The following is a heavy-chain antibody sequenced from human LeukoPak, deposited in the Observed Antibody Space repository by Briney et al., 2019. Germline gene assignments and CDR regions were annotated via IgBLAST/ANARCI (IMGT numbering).Heavy chain of an antibody. CDR3: ARYYYDSSGYYYDWFDP. V-gene: IGHV1-69*02. J-gene: IGHJ5*02. Sequence: RASVKVPCKASGGTFSSYTISWVRQAPGQGLEWMGRIIPILGIANYAQKFQGRVTITADKSTSTAYMELSSLRSEDTAVYYCARYYYDSSGYYYDWFDPWGRGTLVTVSS. D-gene: IGHD3-22*01. CDR1: GGTFSSYT. CDR2: IIPILGIA.